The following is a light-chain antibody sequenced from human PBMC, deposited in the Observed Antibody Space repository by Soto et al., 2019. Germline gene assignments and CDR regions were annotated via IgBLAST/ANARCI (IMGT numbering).Light chain of an antibody. CDR1: SSDVGGYNY. J-gene: IGLJ2*01. V-gene: IGLV2-14*03. Sequence: QSALTQPASVSGSPGQSITISCTGTSSDVGGYNYVSWYQQHPGKVPKVMIFDVSSRPSGVSNRFSGSKSGNTASLTISGLQAEDEADYYCSSYTTSRNVVFGGGTKLTVL. CDR2: DVS. CDR3: SSYTTSRNVV.